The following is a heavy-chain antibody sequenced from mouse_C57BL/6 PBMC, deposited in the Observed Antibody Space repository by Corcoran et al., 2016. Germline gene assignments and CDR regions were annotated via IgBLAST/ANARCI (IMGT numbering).Heavy chain of an antibody. D-gene: IGHD4-1*02. CDR1: GYTFTTYG. V-gene: IGHV9-3*01. CDR3: ARTTGTLYWYFDV. J-gene: IGHJ1*03. Sequence: QIQLVQSGPELKKPGETVKISCKASGYTFTTYGMSWVKQAPGKGLKWMGWINTYSGVPTYADDFKGRFAFSLETSASTAYLQINNLKNEDTATYFCARTTGTLYWYFDVWGTGTTVTVSS. CDR2: INTYSGVP.